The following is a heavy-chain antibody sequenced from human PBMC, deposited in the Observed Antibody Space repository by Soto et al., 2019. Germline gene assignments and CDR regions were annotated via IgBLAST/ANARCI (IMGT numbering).Heavy chain of an antibody. CDR2: ISSSSSYI. CDR3: ARDFCSGGSCYYSGDAFDI. V-gene: IGHV3-21*01. D-gene: IGHD2-15*01. CDR1: GFTFSSYS. J-gene: IGHJ3*02. Sequence: GGSLRLSCAASGFTFSSYSMNWVRQAPGKXLEWVSSISSSSSYIYYADSVKGRFTISRDNAKNSLYLQMNSLRAEDTAVYYCARDFCSGGSCYYSGDAFDIWGQGTMVTVSS.